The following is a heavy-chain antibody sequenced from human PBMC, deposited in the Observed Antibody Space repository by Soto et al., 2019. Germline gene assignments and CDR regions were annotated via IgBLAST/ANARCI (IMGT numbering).Heavy chain of an antibody. CDR2: IYYSGST. J-gene: IGHJ4*02. D-gene: IGHD6-13*01. CDR1: GRSISSVNYY. CDR3: ARGGRHGSSWPYDY. Sequence: SETLSLTCTVSGRSISSVNYYWSWIRQPPGKGLEWIGYIYYSGSTYYNPSLRSRVTISVDTSKNQFSLKLSSVTAADTAVYYCARGGRHGSSWPYDYWGQGTLVTVSS. V-gene: IGHV4-30-4*01.